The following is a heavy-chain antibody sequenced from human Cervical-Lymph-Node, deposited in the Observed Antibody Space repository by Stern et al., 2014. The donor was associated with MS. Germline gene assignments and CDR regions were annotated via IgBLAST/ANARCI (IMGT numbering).Heavy chain of an antibody. V-gene: IGHV1-69*17. Sequence: QLVQSGAEVKKPGSSVKVSCKASGGTFSSYAISWVRQAPGQGLEWMGGIIPIFGIANYAQKFQGRVTITADKSTSTAYMELSSLRSEDTAVYYCARVLRFLEWLSPHYYYGMDVWGQGTTVTVSS. CDR2: IIPIFGIA. CDR3: ARVLRFLEWLSPHYYYGMDV. D-gene: IGHD3-3*01. CDR1: GGTFSSYA. J-gene: IGHJ6*02.